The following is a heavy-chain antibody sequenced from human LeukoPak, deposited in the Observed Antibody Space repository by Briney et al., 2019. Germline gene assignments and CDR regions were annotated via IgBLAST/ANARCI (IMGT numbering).Heavy chain of an antibody. CDR3: AKDGLHDTAMVFRYWSAGY. CDR1: GFTFSSYA. CDR2: ISGSGGST. V-gene: IGHV3-23*01. J-gene: IGHJ4*02. Sequence: GGSLRLSCAASGFTFSSYAMSWVRPAPGKGLEWVSAISGSGGSTYYADSVKGRFTISRDNSKNTLYLQMNSLRAEDTAVYYCAKDGLHDTAMVFRYWSAGYWGQGTLVTVSS. D-gene: IGHD5-18*01.